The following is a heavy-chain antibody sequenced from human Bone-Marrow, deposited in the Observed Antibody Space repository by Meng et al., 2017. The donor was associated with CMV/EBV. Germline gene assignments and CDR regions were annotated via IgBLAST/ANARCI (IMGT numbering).Heavy chain of an antibody. V-gene: IGHV3-48*03. CDR2: INIGGDTI. J-gene: IGHJ6*02. D-gene: IGHD2-2*02. Sequence: GESLKISCAASGFTVSTYKMHWVRQAPGKGLEWVSYINIGGDTIYYADSVKGRFTISRDNAKNSLYLQMNSLRAEDTAVYYCARDSGYCSSTSCYSYYYYGMDVWGQGTTVTVSS. CDR1: GFTVSTYK. CDR3: ARDSGYCSSTSCYSYYYYGMDV.